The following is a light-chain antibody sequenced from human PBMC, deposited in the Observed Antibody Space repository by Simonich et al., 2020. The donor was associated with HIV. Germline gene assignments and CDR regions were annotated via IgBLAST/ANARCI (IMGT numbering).Light chain of an antibody. J-gene: IGKJ2*01. V-gene: IGKV4-1*01. CDR3: QQYYITPYT. CDR2: WAS. CDR1: QSVLYSSNNKNY. Sequence: DIVMTQSPDSLAVYLGERATINCKSSQSVLYSSNNKNYLAWYQQKPGQPPKLLIYWASTRESGVPDRFSGSGSGTDFTLTISSLQAEDVAVYYCQQYYITPYTFGQGTKLEIK.